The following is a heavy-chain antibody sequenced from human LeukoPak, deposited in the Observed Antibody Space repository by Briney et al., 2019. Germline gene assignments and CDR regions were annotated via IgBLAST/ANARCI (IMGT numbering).Heavy chain of an antibody. J-gene: IGHJ4*02. D-gene: IGHD3-3*01. Sequence: PSETLSLTCAVYSESFSDYYWTWIRQSPGKGLEWIGEINYSGGTNYNPSLESRLTISLDTYKSQFSLKLTSVTAADTSVYYCARQRGFLSAYIDVWGRGTPVTVSP. CDR1: SESFSDYY. CDR3: ARQRGFLSAYIDV. V-gene: IGHV4-34*01. CDR2: INYSGGT.